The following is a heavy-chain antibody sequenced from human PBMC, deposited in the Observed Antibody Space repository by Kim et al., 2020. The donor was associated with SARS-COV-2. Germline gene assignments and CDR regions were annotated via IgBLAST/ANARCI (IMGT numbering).Heavy chain of an antibody. J-gene: IGHJ4*02. CDR3: VRDYRYALDY. CDR1: GFTFSTYS. D-gene: IGHD5-18*01. Sequence: GGSLRLSCAASGFTFSTYSLNWVRQAPGKGLEWISYISSSSSTIYYADSVKGRFTISRDNDKNSLYLQMNSLRDDDTAIYYCVRDYRYALDYWGQGTLVT. CDR2: ISSSSSTI. V-gene: IGHV3-48*02.